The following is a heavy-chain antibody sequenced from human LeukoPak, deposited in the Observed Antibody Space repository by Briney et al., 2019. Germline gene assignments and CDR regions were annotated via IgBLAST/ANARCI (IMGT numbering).Heavy chain of an antibody. D-gene: IGHD2-2*02. V-gene: IGHV3-21*01. CDR1: GFDFSTFA. CDR3: ARDARYCSSTSCYTDRYYYYYMDV. CDR2: ISTTSTYI. Sequence: GGSLRLSCAASGFDFSTFAINWVRQAPGKGLEWVSSISTTSTYIFYADSLKGRFTISRDNAKNSVYLQMNSLRPEDTAVYYCARDARYCSSTSCYTDRYYYYYMDVWGKGTTVTVSS. J-gene: IGHJ6*03.